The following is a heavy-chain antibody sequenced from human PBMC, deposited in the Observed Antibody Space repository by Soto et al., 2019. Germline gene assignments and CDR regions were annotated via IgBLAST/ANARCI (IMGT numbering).Heavy chain of an antibody. CDR1: GFTFDDYA. Sequence: PGGSLRLSCATSGFTFDDYAMHWGRQAPGKGLEWVAGISWNSGNMNYADSVKARFTISRDNAKNSLSLQMNSLRAEDTALYYCAKDISGRGSYYYYYGMDVWGQGTTVTVSS. J-gene: IGHJ6*02. D-gene: IGHD3-16*01. V-gene: IGHV3-9*01. CDR2: ISWNSGNM. CDR3: AKDISGRGSYYYYYGMDV.